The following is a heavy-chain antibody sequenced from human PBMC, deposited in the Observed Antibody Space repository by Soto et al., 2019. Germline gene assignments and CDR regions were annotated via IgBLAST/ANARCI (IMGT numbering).Heavy chain of an antibody. J-gene: IGHJ4*02. CDR2: ISISGDAT. CDR1: GFTFSDSA. Sequence: EVQLLESGGGLVQPGGSLRVSCGASGFTFSDSAMTWVRQTPGKGLEWVASISISGDATYYADSVKGRFTISRDNSKNTLYLQMNNLRAEDTAIYSFARKGGSGSSYFFFDSWGQGTLVTVSS. CDR3: ARKGGSGSSYFFFDS. V-gene: IGHV3-23*01. D-gene: IGHD3-10*01.